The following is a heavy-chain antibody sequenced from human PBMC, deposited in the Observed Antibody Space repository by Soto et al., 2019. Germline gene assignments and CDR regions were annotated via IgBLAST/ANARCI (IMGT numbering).Heavy chain of an antibody. CDR1: GGSISSSSYY. Sequence: PSETLSLTCTVSGGSISSSSYYWGWIRQPPGKGLEWIGSIYYSGSTYYNPSLKSRVTISVDTSKNQFSLKLSSVTAADTAVYYCARFPTALRYDSSGYHDYWGQGTLVTVSS. J-gene: IGHJ4*02. CDR3: ARFPTALRYDSSGYHDY. CDR2: IYYSGST. D-gene: IGHD3-22*01. V-gene: IGHV4-39*01.